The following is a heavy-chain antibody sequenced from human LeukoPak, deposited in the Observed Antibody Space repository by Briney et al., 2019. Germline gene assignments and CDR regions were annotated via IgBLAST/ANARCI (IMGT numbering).Heavy chain of an antibody. D-gene: IGHD5-18*01. Sequence: ASVKVSCKASGGTFSSYAISWVRQAPGQGLEWMGRIIPVFGAANYAQKFQGRVTITTDESTSTAYMELSSLRSEDTAVYYCARAGYSYAQDDFDIWGQGTMVTVSS. CDR3: ARAGYSYAQDDFDI. CDR2: IIPVFGAA. V-gene: IGHV1-69*05. J-gene: IGHJ3*02. CDR1: GGTFSSYA.